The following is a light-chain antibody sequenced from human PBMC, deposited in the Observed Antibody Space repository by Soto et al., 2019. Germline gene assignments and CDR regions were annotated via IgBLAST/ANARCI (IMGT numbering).Light chain of an antibody. Sequence: QSVLTQPPSVSAAPGQRVTISFSGSSSNIGSEYVSWYQQLPGTAPKLLIYDNYKRPSGIPDRFSGSKSGTSATLGITGLQTGDEADYYCGTWDSSLSAVVFGGGTQLTV. J-gene: IGLJ2*01. CDR2: DNY. V-gene: IGLV1-51*01. CDR3: GTWDSSLSAVV. CDR1: SSNIGSEY.